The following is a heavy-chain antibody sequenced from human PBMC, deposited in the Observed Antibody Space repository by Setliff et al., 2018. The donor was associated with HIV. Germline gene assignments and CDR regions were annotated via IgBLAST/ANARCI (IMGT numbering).Heavy chain of an antibody. J-gene: IGHJ4*02. D-gene: IGHD3-10*01. Sequence: PGGSLRLSCAASGFTFSSYEMNWVRQAPGKGLEWVSYISSSGSTIYYADSVKGRFTISRDNAKNSLYLQMNSLRAEDTAVYYCAREFEDLSGAYWGQGTLVTVSS. CDR1: GFTFSSYE. CDR2: ISSSGSTI. V-gene: IGHV3-48*03. CDR3: AREFEDLSGAY.